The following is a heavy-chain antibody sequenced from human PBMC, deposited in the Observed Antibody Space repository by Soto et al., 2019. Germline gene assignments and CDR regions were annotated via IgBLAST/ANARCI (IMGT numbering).Heavy chain of an antibody. CDR2: IWHDGSNQ. CDR1: GFTFSSYG. CDR3: ARERGQIDY. Sequence: QVQLVESGGGVVQPGRSLRLSCAASGFTFSSYGMQWVRQAPGKGLEWVAVIWHDGSNQYYADSVKGRFTVSRDNSKNTLYLQLNSLRVEDTAGYYCARERGQIDYWGQGTLVTVSS. J-gene: IGHJ4*02. V-gene: IGHV3-33*01.